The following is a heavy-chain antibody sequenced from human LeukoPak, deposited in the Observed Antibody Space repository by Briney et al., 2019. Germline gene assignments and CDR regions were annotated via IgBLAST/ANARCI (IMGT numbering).Heavy chain of an antibody. Sequence: PGRSLRLSCAASGFTFSSYGMHWVRQAPGKGLEWVAVISYDGSNKYYADSVKGRFTISRDNSKNTLYLQMNSLRAEDTAVYYCARDRSSGYGMDVWGQGTTVTVSS. CDR1: GFTFSSYG. CDR2: ISYDGSNK. CDR3: ARDRSSGYGMDV. V-gene: IGHV3-30*03. D-gene: IGHD6-19*01. J-gene: IGHJ6*02.